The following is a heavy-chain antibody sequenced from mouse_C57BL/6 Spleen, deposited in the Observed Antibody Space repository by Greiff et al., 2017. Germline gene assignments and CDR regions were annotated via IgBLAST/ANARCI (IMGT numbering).Heavy chain of an antibody. V-gene: IGHV6-6*01. J-gene: IGHJ4*01. CDR3: TRGLRRAMDY. Sequence: EVQGVESGGGLVQPGGSMKLSCAASGFTFSDAWMDWVRQSPEKGLEWVAEIRNKANNHATYYAESVKGRFTISRDDSKSSVYLQMNSLRAEDTGIYYCTRGLRRAMDYWGQGTSVTVSS. CDR1: GFTFSDAW. D-gene: IGHD2-4*01. CDR2: IRNKANNHAT.